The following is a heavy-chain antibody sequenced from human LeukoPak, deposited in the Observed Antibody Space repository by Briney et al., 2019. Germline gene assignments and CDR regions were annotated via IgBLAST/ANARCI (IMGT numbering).Heavy chain of an antibody. CDR3: ARGRFEQQLADNWFDP. D-gene: IGHD6-13*01. CDR1: GGSISSGGYY. Sequence: SETLSLTCTVSGGSISSGGYYWSWIRQPPGKGLEWIGYIYHSGSIYYNPSLKSRVTISVDSTKNQFSLKLSSATAADTAVYYCARGRFEQQLADNWFDPWGQGTLVTVSS. V-gene: IGHV4-30-2*01. CDR2: IYHSGSI. J-gene: IGHJ5*02.